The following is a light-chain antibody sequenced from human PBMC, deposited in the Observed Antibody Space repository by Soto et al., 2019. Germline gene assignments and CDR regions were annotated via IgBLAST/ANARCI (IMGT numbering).Light chain of an antibody. CDR2: DAS. Sequence: EIVLTQSPATLSLSPGERATLSCRASQSVSSYLAWYQQKPGQAPRLLIYDASNRTTGIPARFSGSGSETDFTLTISRLEPEDFAVYYCQQRSYWLTYGGGTKVEIK. V-gene: IGKV3-11*01. CDR1: QSVSSY. J-gene: IGKJ4*01. CDR3: QQRSYWLT.